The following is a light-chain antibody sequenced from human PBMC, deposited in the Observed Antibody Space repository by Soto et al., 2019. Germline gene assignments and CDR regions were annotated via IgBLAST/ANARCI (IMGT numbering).Light chain of an antibody. CDR2: KVS. V-gene: IGKV2-30*01. CDR3: MQGTQWPIT. J-gene: IGKJ5*01. CDR1: QILVFSDGNTY. Sequence: VVSHFPISLPVTLGHSSSISFSSIQILVFSDGNTYLSWFQQRPGQSPRRLIYKVSNRDSGVPARFSGSGSGTDFALKICRVEAEDVGVYYCMQGTQWPITFGQGTRLEIK.